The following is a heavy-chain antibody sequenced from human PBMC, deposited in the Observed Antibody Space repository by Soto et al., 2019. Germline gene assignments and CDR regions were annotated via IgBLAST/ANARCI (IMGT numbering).Heavy chain of an antibody. CDR1: GFTFTSSA. J-gene: IGHJ6*02. Sequence: SVKVSCKASGFTFTSSAVQWVRQARGQRLEWIGWIVVGSGNTNYAQKFQERVTITRDMSTSTAYMELSSLRSEDTAVYYCAAAVDTAMVETYYGMGVWGQGTTVTVSS. CDR3: AAAVDTAMVETYYGMGV. CDR2: IVVGSGNT. D-gene: IGHD5-18*01. V-gene: IGHV1-58*01.